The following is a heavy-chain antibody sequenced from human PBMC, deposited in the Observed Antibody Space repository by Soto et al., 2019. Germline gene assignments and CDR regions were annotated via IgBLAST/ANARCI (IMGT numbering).Heavy chain of an antibody. CDR3: ARGDDYGDNGIGAFDI. CDR2: ISAYNGNT. CDR1: GYTFTSYG. V-gene: IGHV1-18*01. D-gene: IGHD4-17*01. J-gene: IGHJ3*02. Sequence: QVQLVQSGAEVKKPGASVKVSCKASGYTFTSYGISWVRQAPGRGREWMGWISAYNGNTNYAQKLQGRVTMTTDTSTSTAYMELRSLRSDDTAVYYCARGDDYGDNGIGAFDIWGQGTMVTVSS.